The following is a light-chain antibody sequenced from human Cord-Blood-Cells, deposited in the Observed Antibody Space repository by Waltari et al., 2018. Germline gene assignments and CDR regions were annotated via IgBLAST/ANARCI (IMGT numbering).Light chain of an antibody. Sequence: QSVLTQPPSASGTPGQWVTSSCSGSSSNIGSNSVYWYHQLPGPAPKHLISMNNQQPSGGPDLFSGSKSRTSASLAMSGLRSEDEADYYCAAWDDSLRVFGTGTKVTVL. V-gene: IGLV1-47*01. CDR1: SSNIGSNS. CDR3: AAWDDSLRV. J-gene: IGLJ1*01. CDR2: MNN.